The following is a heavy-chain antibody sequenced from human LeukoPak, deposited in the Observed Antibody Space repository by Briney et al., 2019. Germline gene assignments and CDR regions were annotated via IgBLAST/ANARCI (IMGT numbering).Heavy chain of an antibody. CDR2: ISSGGTT. Sequence: PGGSLRLSCAASGFTVSSNYMNWVRQAPGKGLEWVSLISSGGTTYYTDSVKGRFTISRDNSKSTLYLQMNSPRAEDTAVYYCARDPSPVYYASGSSKYYYYGMDVWGPGTTVTVSS. CDR1: GFTVSSNY. CDR3: ARDPSPVYYASGSSKYYYYGMDV. J-gene: IGHJ6*01. D-gene: IGHD3-10*01. V-gene: IGHV3-66*01.